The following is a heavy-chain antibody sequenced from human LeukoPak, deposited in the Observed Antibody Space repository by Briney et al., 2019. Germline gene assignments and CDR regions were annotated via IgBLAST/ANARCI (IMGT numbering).Heavy chain of an antibody. CDR2: ISSSSSYI. V-gene: IGHV3-21*01. CDR1: GFTFSSYS. Sequence: GGSLRLSCAASGFTFSSYSMNWVRQAPGKGLEWVSSISSSSSYIYYADSVKGRFTISRDNAKNSLYLQMNSLRAEDTAVYYCANSGYSYGTFDYWGQGTLVTVSS. J-gene: IGHJ4*02. CDR3: ANSGYSYGTFDY. D-gene: IGHD5-18*01.